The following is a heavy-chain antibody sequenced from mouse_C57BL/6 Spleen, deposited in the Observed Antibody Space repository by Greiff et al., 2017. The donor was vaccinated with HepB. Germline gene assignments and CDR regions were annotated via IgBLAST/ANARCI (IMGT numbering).Heavy chain of an antibody. CDR2: INPNNGGT. V-gene: IGHV1-22*01. J-gene: IGHJ2*01. CDR3: AREGNLITTVAYYFDY. Sequence: EVQLQQSGPELVKPGASVKMSCKASGYTFTDYNMHWVKQSHGKSLEWIGYINPNNGGTSYNQKFKGKATLTVNKSSSTAYMELRSLTSEDSAVYYCAREGNLITTVAYYFDYWGQGTTLTVSS. D-gene: IGHD1-1*01. CDR1: GYTFTDYN.